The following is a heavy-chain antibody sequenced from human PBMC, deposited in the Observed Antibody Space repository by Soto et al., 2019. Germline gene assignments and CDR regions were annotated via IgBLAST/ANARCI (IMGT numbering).Heavy chain of an antibody. CDR3: ATSRISIAVAGETEYYFDY. CDR2: INPNSGGT. V-gene: IGHV1-2*04. CDR1: GYTFTGYY. D-gene: IGHD6-19*01. J-gene: IGHJ4*02. Sequence: ASVKGYCKASGYTFTGYYMHWVRQAPGQGLEWMGWINPNSGGTNYAQKFQGWVTMTRDTSISTAYMELSRLRSDDTAVYYCATSRISIAVAGETEYYFDYWGQGTLVTVSS.